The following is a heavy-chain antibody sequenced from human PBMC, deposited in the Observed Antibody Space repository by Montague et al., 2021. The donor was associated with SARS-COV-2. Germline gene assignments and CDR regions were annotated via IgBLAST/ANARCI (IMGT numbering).Heavy chain of an antibody. V-gene: IGHV3-30-3*01. Sequence: SLSLSLSASGFPFSSYAMHWVRQAPGKGLEWVAVISYDGSNKYYADSVKGRFTISKDNPKNTLYLQMNSLRAEDTAVYYCAREDPSFDAFDIWGQGTMVTVSS. J-gene: IGHJ3*02. CDR1: GFPFSSYA. CDR2: ISYDGSNK. CDR3: AREDPSFDAFDI.